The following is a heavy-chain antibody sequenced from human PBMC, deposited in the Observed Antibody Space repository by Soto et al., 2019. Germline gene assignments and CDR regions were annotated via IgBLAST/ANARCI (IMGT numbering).Heavy chain of an antibody. Sequence: ASVKVSCKASGYTFTSYGISWVRQAPGQGLERMGWISAYNGNTNYAQKLQGRVTMTTDTSTSTAYMELRSLRSDDTAVYYCARNDYGDYYAVVWFDPWGQGTLVTVSS. V-gene: IGHV1-18*01. D-gene: IGHD4-17*01. CDR1: GYTFTSYG. J-gene: IGHJ5*02. CDR3: ARNDYGDYYAVVWFDP. CDR2: ISAYNGNT.